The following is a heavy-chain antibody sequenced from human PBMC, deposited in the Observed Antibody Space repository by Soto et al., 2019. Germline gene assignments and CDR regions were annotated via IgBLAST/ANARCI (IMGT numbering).Heavy chain of an antibody. Sequence: SETLSLTCTVSGGSVSSGSYYWSWIRQPPGKGLEWIGYIYYSGSTNYNPSLKSRVTISVDTSKNQFSLKLSSVTAADTAVYYCARDIGDHGSGSYYGIDPWGQGTRVTVSS. J-gene: IGHJ5*02. V-gene: IGHV4-61*01. CDR2: IYYSGST. D-gene: IGHD3-10*01. CDR3: ARDIGDHGSGSYYGIDP. CDR1: GGSVSSGSYY.